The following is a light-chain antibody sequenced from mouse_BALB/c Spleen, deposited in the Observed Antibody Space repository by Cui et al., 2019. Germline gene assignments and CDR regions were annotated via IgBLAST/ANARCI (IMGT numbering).Light chain of an antibody. CDR1: LSVSY. J-gene: IGKJ1*01. V-gene: IGKV4-55*01. CDR2: DTS. Sequence: QIVPTQSPAIMSASPGETVTMTSSGSLSVSYMYWYQQKPGSPSRLLIYDTSNLSSGVPGRFSGSGSGTSYSLIIRRMEAEEAATYYFQQWRSYPRTFGGGTKLEIK. CDR3: QQWRSYPRT.